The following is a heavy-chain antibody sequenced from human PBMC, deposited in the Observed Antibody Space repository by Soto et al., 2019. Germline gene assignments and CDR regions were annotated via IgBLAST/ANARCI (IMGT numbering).Heavy chain of an antibody. V-gene: IGHV4-30-4*01. CDR1: GCSISSGDYY. J-gene: IGHJ6*02. CDR3: ARARGSYPYYYYGMDV. Sequence: SETLSLTCTVSGCSISSGDYYWSWIRQPAGKGLEWIGYIYYSGSTYYNPSLKSRVTISVDTSKNQFSLKLSSVTAADTAVYYCARARGSYPYYYYGMDVWGQGTTVTVSS. D-gene: IGHD1-26*01. CDR2: IYYSGST.